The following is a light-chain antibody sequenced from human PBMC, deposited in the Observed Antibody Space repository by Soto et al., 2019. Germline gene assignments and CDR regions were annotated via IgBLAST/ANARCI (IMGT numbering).Light chain of an antibody. V-gene: IGKV1-33*01. CDR3: QHCDYLPI. Sequence: DIQMTQSPSSLSASVGDRVTITCQASQDITSYLNWYQHKPGKAPKLLICDASILEAGVPSRFSGSGSGTDFTFTISSLQPEDVATYYCQHCDYLPIFGPGTTVDFK. J-gene: IGKJ3*01. CDR1: QDITSY. CDR2: DAS.